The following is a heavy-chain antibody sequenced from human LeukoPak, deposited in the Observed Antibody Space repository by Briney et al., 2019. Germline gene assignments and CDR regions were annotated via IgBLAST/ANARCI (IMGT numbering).Heavy chain of an antibody. V-gene: IGHV1-2*02. CDR3: ASAGFGELLEHDAFDI. CDR2: INPNSGGT. CDR1: GYTFTGYY. D-gene: IGHD3-10*01. Sequence: ASVKVSCKASGYTFTGYYMHWVRQAPGQGLEWMGWINPNSGGTNYAQKFQGRATMTRDTSISTAYMELSRLRSDDTAVYYCASAGFGELLEHDAFDIWGQGTMVTVSS. J-gene: IGHJ3*02.